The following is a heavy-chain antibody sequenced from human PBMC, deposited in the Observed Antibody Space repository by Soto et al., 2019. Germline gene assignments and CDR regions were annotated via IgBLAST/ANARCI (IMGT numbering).Heavy chain of an antibody. CDR2: ISGSGGST. Sequence: GSLRLSCAASGFTFSIYAMSWVRHAPGKGLEWVSAISGSGGSTYYADSVKGRFTISRDNSKNTLYLQMNSLRAEDTAVYYCAKDTSYARSYFDYWGQGTLVTVSS. V-gene: IGHV3-23*01. D-gene: IGHD1-26*01. J-gene: IGHJ4*02. CDR1: GFTFSIYA. CDR3: AKDTSYARSYFDY.